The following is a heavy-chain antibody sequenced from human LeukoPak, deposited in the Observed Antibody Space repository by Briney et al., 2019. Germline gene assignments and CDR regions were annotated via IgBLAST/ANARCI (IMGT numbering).Heavy chain of an antibody. V-gene: IGHV4-4*07. CDR3: ARDEYSSSSHWFDP. CDR1: GGSISSYY. D-gene: IGHD6-6*01. Sequence: SETLSLTCTVSGGSISSYYWSWIRQPAGKGLEWIGRIYTSGSTNYNPSLKSRVTMSVDTSKNQFSLKLSSVTAADTAVYYCARDEYSSSSHWFDPWGQGTLVTVSS. J-gene: IGHJ5*02. CDR2: IYTSGST.